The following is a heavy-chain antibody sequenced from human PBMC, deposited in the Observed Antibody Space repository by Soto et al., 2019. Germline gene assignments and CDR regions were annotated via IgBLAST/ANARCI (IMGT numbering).Heavy chain of an antibody. Sequence: PGGSLRLSCAASGFTFSSYAMHWVRQAPGKGLEWVAVISYDGSNKYYADSVKGRFTISRDNSKNTLYLQMNSLRAEDTAVYYCARERGYSGYDFGYWGQGTLVTVSS. CDR1: GFTFSSYA. J-gene: IGHJ4*02. CDR3: ARERGYSGYDFGY. V-gene: IGHV3-30-3*01. D-gene: IGHD5-12*01. CDR2: ISYDGSNK.